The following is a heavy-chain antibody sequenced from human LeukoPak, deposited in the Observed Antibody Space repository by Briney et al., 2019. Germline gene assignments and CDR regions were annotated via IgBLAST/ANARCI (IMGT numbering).Heavy chain of an antibody. D-gene: IGHD2-15*01. J-gene: IGHJ3*02. V-gene: IGHV1-8*03. CDR3: ARSVEDLGAFDI. CDR2: MNPNSGIT. Sequence: AASVKVSCKASGYTFTSYDINWVRQATGQGLEWMGWMNPNSGITGYAQKFQGRVTITRNTSISTAYMELSSLRSEDTAVYYCARSVEDLGAFDIWGQGTMVTVSS. CDR1: GYTFTSYD.